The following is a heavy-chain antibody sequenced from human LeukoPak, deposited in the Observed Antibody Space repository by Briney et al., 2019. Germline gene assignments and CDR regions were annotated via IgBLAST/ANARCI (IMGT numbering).Heavy chain of an antibody. CDR1: GFTFSSYS. J-gene: IGHJ4*02. CDR3: ARLSTVTNFDY. Sequence: TGGSLRLSCAASGFTFSSYSMNWVRQAPGKGLEWVSYISSSSSTIYYADSVKGRFTISRDNAKNSLYLQMNSLRAEDTAVYYCARLSTVTNFDYWGQGTLVTVSS. CDR2: ISSSSSTI. D-gene: IGHD4-17*01. V-gene: IGHV3-48*01.